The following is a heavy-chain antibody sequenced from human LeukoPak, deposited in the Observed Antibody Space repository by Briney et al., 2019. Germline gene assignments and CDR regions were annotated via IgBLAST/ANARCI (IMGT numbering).Heavy chain of an antibody. V-gene: IGHV3-23*01. J-gene: IGHJ4*02. CDR3: AKVRAIVVVVAAIDY. CDR1: GFTFSSYA. D-gene: IGHD2-15*01. Sequence: GGSLRLSCPASGFTFSSYAMSWVRQAPGKGLEWVSAISGSGGSTYYADSVKGRFTISRDNSKNALYLQMNSLRAEDTGVYYCAKVRAIVVVVAAIDYWGQGTLVTVSS. CDR2: ISGSGGST.